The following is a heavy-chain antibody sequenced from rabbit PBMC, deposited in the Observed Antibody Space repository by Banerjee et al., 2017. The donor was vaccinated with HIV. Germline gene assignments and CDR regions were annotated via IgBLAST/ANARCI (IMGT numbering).Heavy chain of an antibody. J-gene: IGHJ3*01. Sequence: QEQLEESGGGLVKPEGSLTLTCKASGFDLSSYYYMCWVRQAPGKGLEWIACIYTTGGSTWYASWAKGRFTISKTSSTTVTLQMTSLTAADTATYFCARSSDYYDLWGQVTLVTVS. CDR2: IYTTGGST. D-gene: IGHD1-1*01. CDR1: GFDLSSYYY. CDR3: ARSSDYYDL. V-gene: IGHV1S45*01.